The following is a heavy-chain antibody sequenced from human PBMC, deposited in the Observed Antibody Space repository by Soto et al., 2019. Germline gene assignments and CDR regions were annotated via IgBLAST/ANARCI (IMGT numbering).Heavy chain of an antibody. V-gene: IGHV4-30-2*01. CDR1: GGSISSGGYS. D-gene: IGHD1-26*01. J-gene: IGHJ5*02. Sequence: QLQLQESGSGLVKPSQTLSLTCAVSGGSISSGGYSWSWIRQPPGKGLEWIGYIYHSGSTYYNPSRRSRVAISVDRSKNQFSLKLSSVTAADTAVYYCARASLGAWFDPWGQGTLVTVSS. CDR3: ARASLGAWFDP. CDR2: IYHSGST.